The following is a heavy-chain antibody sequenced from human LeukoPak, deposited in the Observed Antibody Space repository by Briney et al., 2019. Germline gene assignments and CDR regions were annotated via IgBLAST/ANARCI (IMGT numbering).Heavy chain of an antibody. J-gene: IGHJ4*02. Sequence: GSLRLSCLASGFAFSSYEMNWVRQAPGKGLEWVSFIDSSGGTTHYADSVKGRFTISRDNAKNSLYLQMNSLRVEDTAIYYCARDYSGDEDFDYWGQGTLVSVSS. CDR2: IDSSGGTT. V-gene: IGHV3-48*03. CDR3: ARDYSGDEDFDY. CDR1: GFAFSSYE. D-gene: IGHD5-12*01.